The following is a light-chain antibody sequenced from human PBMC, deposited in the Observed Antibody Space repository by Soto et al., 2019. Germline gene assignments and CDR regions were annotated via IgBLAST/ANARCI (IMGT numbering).Light chain of an antibody. Sequence: DIRMTQSPSVVSASVGDRVTITCRASQGIGHYVAWFQQRPGEVPKRLIYAAFNLHSGVPSRFSGSGSGTEFTLTSSSLQPEDFANYYCLQHRSDPFTFGQGTKLDI. J-gene: IGKJ2*01. V-gene: IGKV1-17*03. CDR2: AAF. CDR3: LQHRSDPFT. CDR1: QGIGHY.